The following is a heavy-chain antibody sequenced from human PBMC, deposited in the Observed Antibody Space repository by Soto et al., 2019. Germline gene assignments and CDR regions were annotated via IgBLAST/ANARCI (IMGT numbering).Heavy chain of an antibody. CDR2: ISYSGKS. V-gene: IGHV4-31*03. CDR3: SASPNADFFDY. CDR1: GGSISSGAYY. J-gene: IGHJ4*02. Sequence: QVQLQESGPGLVTPSQSLSLTCTVSGGSISSGAYYWRWIRQHPGRGLEWIGHISYSGKSDYNPSLESRVAISLDTPRNQFSLKLSSVTAADTAVYYFSASPNADFFDYWGPGALVTVSA.